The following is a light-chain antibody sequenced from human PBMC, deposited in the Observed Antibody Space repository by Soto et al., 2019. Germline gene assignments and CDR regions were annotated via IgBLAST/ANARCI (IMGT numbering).Light chain of an antibody. Sequence: DIQMTQSPSTLSASVGDRVTITCRASQSVSSWLAWYQQKPGKAPKLLIYDISSLEIGVPSRFSGSGSGTDFTLTISSLQPDDFATYYCQQYKDFSRTFGQGTKVEIK. V-gene: IGKV1-5*01. CDR3: QQYKDFSRT. CDR1: QSVSSW. CDR2: DIS. J-gene: IGKJ1*01.